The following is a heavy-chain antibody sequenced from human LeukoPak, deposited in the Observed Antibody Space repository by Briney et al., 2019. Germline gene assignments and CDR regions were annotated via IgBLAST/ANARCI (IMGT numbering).Heavy chain of an antibody. CDR3: ACLTTADAFDI. Sequence: SETLSLTCTVSGYSISSGYYWSWIRQPAGKGLEWIGRFSASGNSNYNPSLKSRVTISVDTSKNQFSLKLSSVTAADTAVYYCACLTTADAFDIWGQGTMVTVSS. CDR2: FSASGNS. V-gene: IGHV4-61*02. J-gene: IGHJ3*02. CDR1: GYSISSGYY. D-gene: IGHD3-22*01.